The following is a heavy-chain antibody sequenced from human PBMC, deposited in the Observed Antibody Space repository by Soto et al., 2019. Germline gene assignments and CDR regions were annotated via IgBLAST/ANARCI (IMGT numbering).Heavy chain of an antibody. Sequence: SVKVSCKASGGTFSSYAISWVRQAPGQGLEWMGGIIPIFGTANYAQKFQGRVTITADESTSTAYMELSSLRSEDTAAYYCARDQGGGSCYDYWGQGTLVTVSS. CDR2: IIPIFGTA. CDR1: GGTFSSYA. D-gene: IGHD2-15*01. CDR3: ARDQGGGSCYDY. J-gene: IGHJ4*02. V-gene: IGHV1-69*13.